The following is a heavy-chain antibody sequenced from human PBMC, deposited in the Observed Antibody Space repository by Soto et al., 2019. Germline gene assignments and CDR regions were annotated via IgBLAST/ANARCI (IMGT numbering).Heavy chain of an antibody. V-gene: IGHV4-59*08. Sequence: QVQLQESGPGLVKPSETLSLTCTVSGGSISSYYWSWIRQPPGKGLEWIGYIYYSGSTNYNPSLKSRVTISVDTSKNQFSLKLSSGTAADTAAYYCARRYGGNLDYWGQGTLVTVSS. CDR2: IYYSGST. CDR3: ARRYGGNLDY. CDR1: GGSISSYY. D-gene: IGHD1-26*01. J-gene: IGHJ4*02.